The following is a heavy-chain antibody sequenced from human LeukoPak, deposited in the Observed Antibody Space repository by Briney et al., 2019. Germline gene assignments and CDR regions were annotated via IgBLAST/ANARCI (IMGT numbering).Heavy chain of an antibody. V-gene: IGHV1-2*02. Sequence: GASVKVSCKASGYTFTGYYMHWVRQAPGQGLEGMGWINPNSGGTNYAQKFQGRVTMTRDTSINTAYMELSRLRSDDTAVYYCARGSLSRYYYGSGSYNYWGQGTLVTVSS. CDR2: INPNSGGT. CDR3: ARGSLSRYYYGSGSYNY. D-gene: IGHD3-10*01. J-gene: IGHJ4*02. CDR1: GYTFTGYY.